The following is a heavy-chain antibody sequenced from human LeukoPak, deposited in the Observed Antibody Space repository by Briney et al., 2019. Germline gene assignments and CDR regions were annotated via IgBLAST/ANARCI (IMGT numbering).Heavy chain of an antibody. CDR2: ISACNGNT. J-gene: IGHJ6*02. CDR3: ARVLHDVRSYFYYYYGMDV. D-gene: IGHD1-26*01. CDR1: GYTFTIYG. Sequence: ASVKVSCTASGYTFTIYGISWVRQAPGQGLEWMGWISACNGNTNYAQKLQGRVTMTTDTSTSTAYMELRSLRSDDTAVYYCARVLHDVRSYFYYYYGMDVWGQGTTVTVSS. V-gene: IGHV1-18*01.